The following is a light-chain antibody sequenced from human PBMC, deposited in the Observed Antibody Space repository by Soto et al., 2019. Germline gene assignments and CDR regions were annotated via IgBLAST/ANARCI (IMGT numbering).Light chain of an antibody. CDR1: QSVSGN. J-gene: IGKJ1*01. Sequence: EIVMTQSPATLSVSPGERVTLSCRASQSVSGNLAWYQQKPDQAPRLLIYAASTRATGIPARFSGSGSGTEFTLTISSLQSEDFAVYYCQQYNNWPPWTFGQGTKVEIK. V-gene: IGKV3-15*01. CDR2: AAS. CDR3: QQYNNWPPWT.